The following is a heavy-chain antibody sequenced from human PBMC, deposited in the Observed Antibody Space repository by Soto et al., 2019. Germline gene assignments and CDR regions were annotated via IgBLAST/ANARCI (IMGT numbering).Heavy chain of an antibody. CDR2: FDPEDGET. J-gene: IGHJ5*02. CDR3: ATDMQRLLDWFDP. CDR1: GYTLTELS. Sequence: ASVKVSCKVSGYTLTELSMHWVRQAAGKGLEGMGGFDPEDGETIYAQKFQGRVTMTEDTSTDTAYMELSSLRSEDTAVYYCATDMQRLLDWFDPLGQGTLVTVSS. V-gene: IGHV1-24*01. D-gene: IGHD6-19*01.